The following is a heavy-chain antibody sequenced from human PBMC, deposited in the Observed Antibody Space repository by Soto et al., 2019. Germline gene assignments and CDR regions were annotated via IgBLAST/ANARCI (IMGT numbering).Heavy chain of an antibody. CDR2: INHSGST. D-gene: IGHD3-9*01. CDR3: ARGGQLRYFDWLSLPFDY. CDR1: GGSFSGYY. Sequence: SETLSLTFAVYGGSFSGYYWSWIRQPPGKGLEWIGEINHSGSTTYNPTLKSRVTISVDTSKNQFSLKLSSVTAADTAVYYCARGGQLRYFDWLSLPFDYWGQGTLVTVSS. J-gene: IGHJ4*02. V-gene: IGHV4-34*01.